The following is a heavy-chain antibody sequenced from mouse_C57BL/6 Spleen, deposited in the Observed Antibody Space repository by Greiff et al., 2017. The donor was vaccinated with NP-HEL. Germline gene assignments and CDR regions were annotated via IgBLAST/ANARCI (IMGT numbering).Heavy chain of an antibody. CDR1: GYSITSGYY. Sequence: EVKLEESGPGLVKPSQSLSLTCSVTGYSITSGYYWNWIRQFPGNKLEWMGYISYDGSNNYNPSLKNRISITRDTSKNQFFLNLNSVTTEDTATYYCARAGSSYEEVWFAYWGQGTLVTVSA. D-gene: IGHD1-1*01. CDR2: ISYDGSN. J-gene: IGHJ3*01. V-gene: IGHV3-6*01. CDR3: ARAGSSYEEVWFAY.